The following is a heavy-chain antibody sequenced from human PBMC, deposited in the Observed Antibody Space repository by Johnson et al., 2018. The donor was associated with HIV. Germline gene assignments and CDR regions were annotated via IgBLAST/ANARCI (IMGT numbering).Heavy chain of an antibody. V-gene: IGHV3-30*04. CDR3: ARSIMGAGPFDI. CDR1: GFTFSSYA. CDR2: ISYDGSNK. Sequence: QMLLVESGGGVVQPGRSLRLSCAASGFTFSSYAMHWVRQAPGKGLEWVAVISYDGSNKYYADSVKGRFTISRDKAKDSLYLQMNSLRAEDTAVYYCARSIMGAGPFDIWGQGTMVSVSS. J-gene: IGHJ3*02.